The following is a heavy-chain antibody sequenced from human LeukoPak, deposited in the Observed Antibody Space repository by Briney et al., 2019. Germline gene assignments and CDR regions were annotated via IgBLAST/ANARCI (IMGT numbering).Heavy chain of an antibody. Sequence: ASVKVSCKASGHTFTSYGISWVRQAPGQGLEWMGWISAYNGNTNYAQKLQGRVTMTTDTSTSTAYMELRSLRSDDTAVYYCARELLSSRSTHTFDYWGQGTLVTVSS. V-gene: IGHV1-18*01. CDR1: GHTFTSYG. D-gene: IGHD6-13*01. CDR3: ARELLSSRSTHTFDY. J-gene: IGHJ4*02. CDR2: ISAYNGNT.